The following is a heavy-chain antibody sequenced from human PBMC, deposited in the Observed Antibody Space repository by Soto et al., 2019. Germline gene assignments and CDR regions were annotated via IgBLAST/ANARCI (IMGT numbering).Heavy chain of an antibody. CDR2: ISAYNGNT. D-gene: IGHD6-19*01. J-gene: IGHJ6*02. V-gene: IGHV1-18*01. CDR3: ARSRRGAYSSGWYSPSGYYNSGIDV. CDR1: GYTFTSYG. Sequence: GASVKVSCKASGYTFTSYGISWVRQAPGQGLEWMGWISAYNGNTNYAQKLQGRVTMTTDTSTSTAYMELRSLRSDDTAMYYCARSRRGAYSSGWYSPSGYYNSGIDVWGQGTKVTVSS.